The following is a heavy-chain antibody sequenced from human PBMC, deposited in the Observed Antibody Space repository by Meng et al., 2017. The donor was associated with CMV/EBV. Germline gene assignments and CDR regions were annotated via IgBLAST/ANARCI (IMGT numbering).Heavy chain of an antibody. CDR1: GFTFSSYA. V-gene: IGHV3-23*01. J-gene: IGHJ4*02. CDR2: ISGSGGST. Sequence: GESLKISRAASGFTFSSYAMSWVRQAPGKGLEWVSAISGSGGSTYYADSVKGRFTISRDNSKNTLYLQMNSLRAEDTAVYYCAKYALVVVPAAIPDYFDYWGQGTLVTVSS. D-gene: IGHD2-2*01. CDR3: AKYALVVVPAAIPDYFDY.